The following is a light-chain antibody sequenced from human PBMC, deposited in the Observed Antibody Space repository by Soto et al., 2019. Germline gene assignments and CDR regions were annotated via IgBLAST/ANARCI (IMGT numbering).Light chain of an antibody. Sequence: DIQMTQSPSTLSASVGDRVTITCRASQSISSWLAWYQQKPGKAPKLLIYGASSLESGVPSRFSGSGSVTKFTLTIDSLQPDDFATYYCQQYSSSSPTFGQGTKLEIK. CDR3: QQYSSSSPT. V-gene: IGKV1-5*01. CDR1: QSISSW. J-gene: IGKJ2*01. CDR2: GAS.